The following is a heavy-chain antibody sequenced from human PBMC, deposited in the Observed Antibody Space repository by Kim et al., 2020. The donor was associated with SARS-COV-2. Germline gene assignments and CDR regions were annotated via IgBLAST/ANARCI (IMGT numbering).Heavy chain of an antibody. J-gene: IGHJ6*02. V-gene: IGHV4-34*01. Sequence: SETLSLTCAVYGGSFSVYYWSWIRQPPGKGLEWIGEINHSGSTNYNPSLKSRVTISVDTSKNQFSLKLSSVTAADTAVYYCARTRFGCSSTSCYQSHYYGMDVWGQGTTVTVSS. CDR1: GGSFSVYY. D-gene: IGHD2-2*01. CDR3: ARTRFGCSSTSCYQSHYYGMDV. CDR2: INHSGST.